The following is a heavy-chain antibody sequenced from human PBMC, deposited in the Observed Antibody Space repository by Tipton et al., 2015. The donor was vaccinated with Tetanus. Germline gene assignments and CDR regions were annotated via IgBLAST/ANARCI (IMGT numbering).Heavy chain of an antibody. V-gene: IGHV1-18*01. Sequence: QVQLVQSGAEVKRPGASVRVSCKTSGYTFPDYGIVWVRQAPGQGLEWMAWITAYNGNTYTARKGQGRLAMTTDTSTNTAYMELRSLTSDDTAVYYCARGGGYSGYGGPRYSGHWGQGALVTVSS. CDR1: GYTFPDYG. CDR2: ITAYNGNT. J-gene: IGHJ4*02. D-gene: IGHD5-12*01. CDR3: ARGGGYSGYGGPRYSGH.